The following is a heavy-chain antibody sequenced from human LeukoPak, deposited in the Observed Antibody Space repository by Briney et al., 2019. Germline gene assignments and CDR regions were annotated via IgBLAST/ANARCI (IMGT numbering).Heavy chain of an antibody. D-gene: IGHD3-10*01. V-gene: IGHV3-23*01. Sequence: GGSLRLSCAASGFTFSSNAMSWVRQAPGKGLEWVSVITGNGGSTYYADSVKGRFTISRDNSKNTLSLQMNSLRAEDTAVYYCAKDAVAPGSGGDYFDYWGQGTLVTVSS. J-gene: IGHJ4*02. CDR3: AKDAVAPGSGGDYFDY. CDR1: GFTFSSNA. CDR2: ITGNGGST.